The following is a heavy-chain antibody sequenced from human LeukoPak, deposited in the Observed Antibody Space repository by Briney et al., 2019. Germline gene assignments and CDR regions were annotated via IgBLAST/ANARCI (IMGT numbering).Heavy chain of an antibody. V-gene: IGHV1-2*02. D-gene: IGHD2-2*01. CDR3: ATTDGVPAATFDY. CDR2: INPNSGGT. CDR1: GYTFTGYY. J-gene: IGHJ4*02. Sequence: ASVKVSCKASGYTFTGYYMHWVRQAPGQGLEWMGWINPNSGGTNYAQKFQGRVTMTRDTSISTAYMELSRLRSDDTAVYYCATTDGVPAATFDYWGQGTLVTVSS.